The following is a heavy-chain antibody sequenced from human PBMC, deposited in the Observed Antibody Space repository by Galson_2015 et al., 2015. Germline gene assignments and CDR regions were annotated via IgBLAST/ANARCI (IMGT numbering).Heavy chain of an antibody. CDR2: INPNSGGT. CDR1: GYTFTGYY. Sequence: SVKVSCKASGYTFTGYYMHWVRQAPGQGLEWMGWINPNSGGTNYAQKFQGWVTMTRDTSISTAYMELSRLRSDDTAVYYCARDRGYYYDSSGYYYFDYWGQGTLVTVSS. CDR3: ARDRGYYYDSSGYYYFDY. J-gene: IGHJ4*02. D-gene: IGHD3-22*01. V-gene: IGHV1-2*04.